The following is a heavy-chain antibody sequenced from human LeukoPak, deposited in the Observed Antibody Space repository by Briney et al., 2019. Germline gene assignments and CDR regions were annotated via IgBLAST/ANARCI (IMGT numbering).Heavy chain of an antibody. CDR3: VRESEYYFDHSASFDY. CDR1: GLTFTAYL. J-gene: IGHJ4*02. CDR2: MSSDGNAM. D-gene: IGHD3-22*01. Sequence: GGALRLSCAASGLTFTAYLIHWVRQARGKGLEWVAVMSSDGNAMFYADSVKGRFTISRDNSKNTLYLQMNSLRAEDTAVYYCVRESEYYFDHSASFDYWGQGTLVTVSS. V-gene: IGHV3-30-3*01.